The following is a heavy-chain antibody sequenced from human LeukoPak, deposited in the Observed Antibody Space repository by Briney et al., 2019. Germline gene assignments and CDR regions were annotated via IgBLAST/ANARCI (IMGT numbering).Heavy chain of an antibody. CDR1: GASVTTSH. Sequence: SETLSLTCTVSGASVTTSHWNWVRQPPGKGLEWIGNVGYNGGAKYNPSLTSRVTMSLDTSKNQFSLKLSSVTAADTAVYYCARTQTGRFWSGRHGDYYYMDVWGKGTTVTVSS. D-gene: IGHD3-3*01. V-gene: IGHV4-59*02. CDR2: VGYNGGA. J-gene: IGHJ6*03. CDR3: ARTQTGRFWSGRHGDYYYMDV.